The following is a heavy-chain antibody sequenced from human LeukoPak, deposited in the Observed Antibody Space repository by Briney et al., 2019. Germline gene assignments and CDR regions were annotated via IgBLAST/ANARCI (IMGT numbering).Heavy chain of an antibody. CDR1: GGTFSSYA. D-gene: IGHD6-13*01. V-gene: IGHV1-69*01. J-gene: IGHJ4*02. CDR2: IIPIFGTA. Sequence: ASVKVSCKASGGTFSSYAIGWVRQAPGQGLEWMGGIIPIFGTANYAQKFQGRVTITADESTSTAYMELSSLRSEDTAVYYCARDRLYSSSWYADFRGPFDYWGQGTLVTVSS. CDR3: ARDRLYSSSWYADFRGPFDY.